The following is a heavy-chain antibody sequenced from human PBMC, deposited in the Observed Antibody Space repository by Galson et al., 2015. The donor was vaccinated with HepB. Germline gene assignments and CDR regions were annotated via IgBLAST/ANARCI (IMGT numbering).Heavy chain of an antibody. D-gene: IGHD3-10*01. CDR1: GDSVSSNSAA. J-gene: IGHJ3*02. V-gene: IGHV6-1*01. CDR2: TYYRSKWYN. CDR3: ASHYYGSGRLAFDI. Sequence: CAISGDSVSSNSAAWNWIRQSPSRGLEWLGRTYYRSKWYNDYAVSVKSRITINPDTSKNQFSLQLNSVTPEDTAVYYCASHYYGSGRLAFDIWGQGTMVTVSS.